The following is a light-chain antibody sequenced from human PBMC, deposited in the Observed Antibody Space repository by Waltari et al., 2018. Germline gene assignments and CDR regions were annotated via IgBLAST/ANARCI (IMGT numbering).Light chain of an antibody. Sequence: QSALTQPASVSGSPGQSITISCTGSSNDLGTYNLVSWYQQHPGKAPKLMIYEGTERPSGVSNRFSGSKSGNTASLTISGLQAEDEADYYCCSYAGSTTFLYVF. V-gene: IGLV2-23*01. CDR1: SNDLGTYNL. J-gene: IGLJ1*01. CDR2: EGT. CDR3: CSYAGSTTFLYV.